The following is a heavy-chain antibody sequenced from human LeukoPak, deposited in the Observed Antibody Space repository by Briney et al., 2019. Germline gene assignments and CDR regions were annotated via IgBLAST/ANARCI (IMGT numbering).Heavy chain of an antibody. D-gene: IGHD4-17*01. J-gene: IGHJ5*02. CDR3: ARADYGDYPTWFDP. CDR1: GYTFTSYG. V-gene: IGHV1-18*01. CDR2: ISAYNGNT. Sequence: ASVKVSCKASGYTFTSYGISWVRQAPGQGLEWMGWISAYNGNTNYAQELQGRVTMTTDTSTSTAYMELRSLRSDDTAVYYCARADYGDYPTWFDPWGQGTLVTVSS.